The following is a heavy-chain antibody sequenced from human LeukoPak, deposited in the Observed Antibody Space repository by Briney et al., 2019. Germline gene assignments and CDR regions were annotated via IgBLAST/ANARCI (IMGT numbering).Heavy chain of an antibody. CDR1: GYTFTGYY. CDR2: INPNSGGT. CDR3: ASARQVPDSLGIAAAGPKSGDYYYMDV. J-gene: IGHJ6*03. V-gene: IGHV1-2*02. D-gene: IGHD6-13*01. Sequence: ASVKVSCKASGYTFTGYYMHWVRQAPGQGLEWMGWINPNSGGTNYAQKFQGRVTMTRDTSISTAYMELSRLRSDDTAVYYCASARQVPDSLGIAAAGPKSGDYYYMDVWGKGTTVTVSS.